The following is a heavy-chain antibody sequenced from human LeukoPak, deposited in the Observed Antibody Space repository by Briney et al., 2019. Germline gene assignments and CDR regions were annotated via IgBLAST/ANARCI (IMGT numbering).Heavy chain of an antibody. CDR1: GGSISSYY. CDR2: IYTSGST. D-gene: IGHD3-22*01. V-gene: IGHV4-4*07. J-gene: IGHJ4*02. CDR3: AGEGHYYDSTGYYYGGEDY. Sequence: SETLSLTCTVSGGSISSYYWSWIRQPAGKGLEWIGRIYTSGSTNYNPSLKSRVTMSADMSKNQFSLKLSSVTAADAAVYYCAGEGHYYDSTGYYYGGEDYWGQGTLVTVSS.